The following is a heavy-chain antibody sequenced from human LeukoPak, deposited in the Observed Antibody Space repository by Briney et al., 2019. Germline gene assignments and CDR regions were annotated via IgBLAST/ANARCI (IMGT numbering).Heavy chain of an antibody. Sequence: ALVKVSCKASGYTFSNYGISWVQQAPGLGLEWMGWTSYNGNTNYAQKFQDRVTMTTDTSTTTAYMELRSLESDDTAVYYCARHSGSGWQALGYWGQGTLVTVSS. CDR3: ARHSGSGWQALGY. D-gene: IGHD6-19*01. CDR2: TSYNGNT. J-gene: IGHJ4*02. V-gene: IGHV1-18*04. CDR1: GYTFSNYG.